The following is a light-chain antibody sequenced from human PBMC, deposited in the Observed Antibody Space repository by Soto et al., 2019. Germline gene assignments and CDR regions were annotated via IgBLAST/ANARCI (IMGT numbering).Light chain of an antibody. V-gene: IGLV2-8*01. CDR1: SSDVGGYNY. CDR3: ISYVVCTLVV. Sequence: QSALTQPPSASGSPGQSVTISCTGTSSDVGGYNYVSWYQQHPGKATKLMIYEISKRPSGLPDRFSGFTSGNTASLTVSGLQAEDEADYYCISYVVCTLVVFGGVTKLTVL. J-gene: IGLJ2*01. CDR2: EIS.